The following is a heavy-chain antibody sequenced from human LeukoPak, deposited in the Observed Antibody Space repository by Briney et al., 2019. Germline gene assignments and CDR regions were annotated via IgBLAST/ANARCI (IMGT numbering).Heavy chain of an antibody. CDR1: GGSSSDTTYY. CDR3: ASPSKLVISRGGFDM. D-gene: IGHD3-22*01. V-gene: IGHV4-39*01. CDR2: IYFSET. J-gene: IGHJ3*02. Sequence: SETLSLTCTVSGGSSSDTTYYWAWIRQPPGKGLEWIGSIYFSETKYNPSLKSRITISGDTSKKQFPLKLSSVTAADTAVYYCASPSKLVISRGGFDMWGQGTMVTVSA.